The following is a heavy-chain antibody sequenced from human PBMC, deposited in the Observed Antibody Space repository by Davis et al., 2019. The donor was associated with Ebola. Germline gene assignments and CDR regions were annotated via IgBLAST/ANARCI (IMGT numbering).Heavy chain of an antibody. V-gene: IGHV1-8*02. CDR2: INPNSGNT. J-gene: IGHJ4*02. CDR3: ARGYPGRYDY. CDR1: GYTFTGYY. D-gene: IGHD3-16*01. Sequence: ASVKVSCKASGYTFTGYYMHWVRQAPGQGLEWMGWINPNSGNTGYAQKFQGRVTMTRNTSISTAYMELSSLSSEDTAVYYCARGYPGRYDYWGQGTLVTVSS.